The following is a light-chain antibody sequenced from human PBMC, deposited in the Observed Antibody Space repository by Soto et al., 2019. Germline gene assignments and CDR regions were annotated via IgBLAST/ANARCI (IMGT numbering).Light chain of an antibody. CDR3: CSYASRDTYV. CDR1: SSDVGSYNL. V-gene: IGLV2-23*01. J-gene: IGLJ1*01. Sequence: QSVLTQPASVSGSPGQSITISCTGTSSDVGSYNLVSWYQQHPGKAPKLMIYEGNKRPSGVSNRFSGSKSGNTASLTISGLQAEDEAEYYCCSYASRDTYVFGTGTKVTVL. CDR2: EGN.